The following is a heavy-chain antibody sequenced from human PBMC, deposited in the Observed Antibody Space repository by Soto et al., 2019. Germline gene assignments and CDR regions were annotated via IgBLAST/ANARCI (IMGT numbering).Heavy chain of an antibody. CDR2: INAYNGNT. Sequence: QVQLVQSGAEVKNPGASVKVSCKASGYRFTSYGIGWVRQAPGQGLEWMRWINAYNGNTNYAQNLQGRVTLTTDTSTSTAYMELSSLRSNDTAVYYCAMVDVYVTPSPQDVWGQGTTVTVSS. V-gene: IGHV1-18*01. CDR1: GYRFTSYG. J-gene: IGHJ6*02. D-gene: IGHD3-16*01. CDR3: AMVDVYVTPSPQDV.